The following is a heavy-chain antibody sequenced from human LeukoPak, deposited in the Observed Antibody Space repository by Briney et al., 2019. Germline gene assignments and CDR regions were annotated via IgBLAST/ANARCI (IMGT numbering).Heavy chain of an antibody. CDR3: ARDNRPYCSGGTCSSNWFDP. Sequence: SETLSLTCSVSGYSISSGYYWGWIQQPPGQGLEWIGIIFQRGNTYYNPSLKSRVTISVDTSKNQFSLRLTSVTAADTAVYFCARDNRPYCSGGTCSSNWFDPWGQGTLVIVSS. D-gene: IGHD2-15*01. CDR1: GYSISSGYY. V-gene: IGHV4-38-2*02. J-gene: IGHJ5*02. CDR2: IFQRGNT.